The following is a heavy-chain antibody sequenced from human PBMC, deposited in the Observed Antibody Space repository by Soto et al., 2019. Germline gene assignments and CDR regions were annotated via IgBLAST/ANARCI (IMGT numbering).Heavy chain of an antibody. Sequence: VQLQQRGAGLLKPSETLSLTCAVLGGSFSDYYWTRIRQPPGKGLEWIGEINHSGSTSYNPSLKGGLALSVDTSTKGFSLNLSSVTASDTAAYHCVRGGALMSRVAFDIWGQGTMVTVSS. CDR3: VRGGALMSRVAFDI. J-gene: IGHJ3*02. CDR2: INHSGST. CDR1: GGSFSDYY. V-gene: IGHV4-34*02. D-gene: IGHD1-26*01.